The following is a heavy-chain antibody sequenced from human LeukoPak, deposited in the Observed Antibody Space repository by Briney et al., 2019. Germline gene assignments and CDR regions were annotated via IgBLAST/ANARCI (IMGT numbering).Heavy chain of an antibody. CDR3: ARDRRYYSSGWNDY. CDR1: GYTFTGYY. CDR2: INPNSGGT. D-gene: IGHD6-19*01. J-gene: IGHJ4*02. Sequence: ASVKVSCKASGYTFTGYYMHWVRQAPGQGLEWMGWINPNSGGTNYAQKFQGRVTMTRDTSISTAYMELSRLRSDDTAVYYCARDRRYYSSGWNDYWGQGTLVTVSS. V-gene: IGHV1-2*02.